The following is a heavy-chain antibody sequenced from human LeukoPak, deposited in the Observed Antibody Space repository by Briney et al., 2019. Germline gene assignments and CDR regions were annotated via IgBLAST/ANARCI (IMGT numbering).Heavy chain of an antibody. V-gene: IGHV1-8*01. J-gene: IGHJ4*02. D-gene: IGHD3-10*01. CDR3: ARANYYGSGKKDLDY. Sequence: ASVTVSCKASGYTFPTYDFHWLRPANGQGLEWMGWMNPNSGNTGYAQKFQGRVTMTRNTSLSTAYMELNSLRSEDTAVYYCARANYYGSGKKDLDYWGQGTLVTVSS. CDR2: MNPNSGNT. CDR1: GYTFPTYD.